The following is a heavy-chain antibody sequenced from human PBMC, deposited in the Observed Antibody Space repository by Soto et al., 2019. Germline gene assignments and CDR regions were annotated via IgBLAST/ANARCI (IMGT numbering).Heavy chain of an antibody. CDR1: GFTFSSFG. CDR3: AKDPPIPTLTIPRFYYYVMDV. D-gene: IGHD2-21*01. V-gene: IGHV3-33*06. Sequence: GGSLRLSCAASGFTFSSFGMHWVRQAPGKGLEWVSLIWYDGSKKSYGDSVKGRFTISRDNSRNTVYLQMNSLRADDTAVYYCAKDPPIPTLTIPRFYYYVMDVWGQGTTVTVSS. CDR2: IWYDGSKK. J-gene: IGHJ6*02.